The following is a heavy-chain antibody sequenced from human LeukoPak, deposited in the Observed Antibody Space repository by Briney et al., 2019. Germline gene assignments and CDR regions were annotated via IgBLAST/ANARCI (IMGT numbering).Heavy chain of an antibody. CDR1: GFSFSDSG. Sequence: GGSLRLSCAASGFSFSDSGMSWVRQAPGKGLAWVAVISYDGSQKYYSDSVKGRFTIFRDNSKSTLYLQMNSLRPEDTSAYYCARDGGDYWGQGTLVTVSS. V-gene: IGHV3-30*03. CDR2: ISYDGSQK. CDR3: ARDGGDY. D-gene: IGHD3-16*01. J-gene: IGHJ4*02.